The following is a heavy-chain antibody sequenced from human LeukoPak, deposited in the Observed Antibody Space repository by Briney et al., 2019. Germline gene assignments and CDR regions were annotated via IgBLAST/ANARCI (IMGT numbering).Heavy chain of an antibody. Sequence: GASVKVSCKASGGTFSSYAISWVRQAPGQGLEWMGGIIPIFGTASYAQKFQGRVTMTRDMSTSTVYMELSSLRSEDTAVYYCARVAAEVVGVPGAIGFGWLRRDYYYMDVWGKGTTVTVSS. V-gene: IGHV1-69*05. CDR2: IIPIFGTA. J-gene: IGHJ6*03. CDR1: GGTFSSYA. CDR3: ARVAAEVVGVPGAIGFGWLRRDYYYMDV. D-gene: IGHD2-2*02.